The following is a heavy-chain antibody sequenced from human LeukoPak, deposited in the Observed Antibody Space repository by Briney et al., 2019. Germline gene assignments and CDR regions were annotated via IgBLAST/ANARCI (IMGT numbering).Heavy chain of an antibody. CDR2: IYYSGST. D-gene: IGHD2-15*01. CDR3: ARVTGVADFDY. Sequence: PSETLSLTCTVSGGSISSSSYYWGWIRQPPGQGLEWIGSIYYSGSTYYNPSLKSRVTISVDTSKNQFSLKLSSVTAADTAVYYCARVTGVADFDYWGQGTLVTVSS. J-gene: IGHJ4*02. CDR1: GGSISSSSYY. V-gene: IGHV4-39*01.